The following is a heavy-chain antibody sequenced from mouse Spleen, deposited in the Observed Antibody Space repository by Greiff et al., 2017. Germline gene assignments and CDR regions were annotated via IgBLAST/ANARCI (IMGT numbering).Heavy chain of an antibody. Sequence: EVQLQRSGPVLVKPGASVKMSCKASGYTFTDYYMNWVKQSHGKSLEWIGVINPYNGGTSYNQKFKGKATLTVDKSSSTAYMELNSLTSEDSAVYYCARGASGAMDYWGQGTSVTVSS. CDR2: INPYNGGT. J-gene: IGHJ4*01. V-gene: IGHV1-19*01. D-gene: IGHD1-3*01. CDR1: GYTFTDYY. CDR3: ARGASGAMDY.